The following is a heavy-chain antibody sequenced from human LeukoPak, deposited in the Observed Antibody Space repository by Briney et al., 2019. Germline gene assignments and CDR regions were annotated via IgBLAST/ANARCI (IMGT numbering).Heavy chain of an antibody. V-gene: IGHV3-23*01. J-gene: IGHJ5*02. Sequence: GPLRLSCAASGFTFSSYAMNWVRQAPGKGLEWVSTICGSGGTTYYADSVKGRFTISRDNSKNTLYLQMNSLRAEDTAVYYCAKAENDIRTVAAANDPWGQGTLVTVSS. D-gene: IGHD6-13*01. CDR2: ICGSGGTT. CDR1: GFTFSSYA. CDR3: AKAENDIRTVAAANDP.